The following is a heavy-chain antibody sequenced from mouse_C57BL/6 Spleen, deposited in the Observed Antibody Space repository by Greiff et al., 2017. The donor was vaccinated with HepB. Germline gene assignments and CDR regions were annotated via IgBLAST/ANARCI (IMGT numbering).Heavy chain of an antibody. V-gene: IGHV1-53*01. J-gene: IGHJ3*01. D-gene: IGHD1-1*01. CDR3: ARGHYYGSSYPSWFSY. Sequence: QVQLQQPGTELVKPGASVKLSCKASGYTFTSYWMHWVKQRPGQGLDWIGNINPSNGGTNYNEKFKSKATLTVDKSSSTAYMQLISLTAEDSAVYYCARGHYYGSSYPSWFSYWGQGTLVTVSA. CDR1: GYTFTSYW. CDR2: INPSNGGT.